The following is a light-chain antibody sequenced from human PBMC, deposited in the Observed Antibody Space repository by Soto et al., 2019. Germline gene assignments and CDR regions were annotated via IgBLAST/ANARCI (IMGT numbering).Light chain of an antibody. CDR1: QSVLYSSNNKNY. J-gene: IGKJ1*01. CDR3: QQYYSTPWT. Sequence: DIVMTQSPDSLAVSLGERATINCKSSQSVLYSSNNKNYLAWYQQKPGQPPKLLIYWASTRESGVPGRFSGSGSGTDFTLTISSLQAEDVAAYYCQQYYSTPWTFGQGTKVEI. V-gene: IGKV4-1*01. CDR2: WAS.